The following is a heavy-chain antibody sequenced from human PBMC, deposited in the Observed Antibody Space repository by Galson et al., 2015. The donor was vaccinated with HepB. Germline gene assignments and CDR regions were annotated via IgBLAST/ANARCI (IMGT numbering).Heavy chain of an antibody. Sequence: SLRLSCAASGFTFSSYAMHWVRQAPGKGLEWVAVISYDGSNKYYADSVKGRFTISRDNSKNTLYLQMNSLRAEDTAVYYCARIPFGAAAGTGYFQHWGQGTLVTVSS. CDR1: GFTFSSYA. J-gene: IGHJ1*01. V-gene: IGHV3-30*04. CDR3: ARIPFGAAAGTGYFQH. D-gene: IGHD6-13*01. CDR2: ISYDGSNK.